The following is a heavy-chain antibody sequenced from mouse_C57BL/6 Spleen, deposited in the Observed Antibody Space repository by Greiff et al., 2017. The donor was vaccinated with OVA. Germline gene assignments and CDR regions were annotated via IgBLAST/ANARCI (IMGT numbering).Heavy chain of an antibody. CDR1: GYSITSGYD. Sequence: EVKLVESGPGMVKPSQSLSLTCTVTGYSITSGYDWHWIRHFPGNKLEWMGYISYSGSTNYNPSLKSRISITHDTSKNHFFLTLNSVTTEDTATYYCARDLRSVEGGWYVDVRGTGTTVTVSS. J-gene: IGHJ1*03. V-gene: IGHV3-1*01. CDR2: ISYSGST. D-gene: IGHD1-1*01. CDR3: ARDLRSVEGGWYVDV.